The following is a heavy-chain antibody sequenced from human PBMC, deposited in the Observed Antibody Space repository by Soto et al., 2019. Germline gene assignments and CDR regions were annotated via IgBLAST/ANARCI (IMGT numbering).Heavy chain of an antibody. CDR1: GFRFDAYA. CDR2: ITRDSGNK. D-gene: IGHD2-15*01. CDR3: AKDKEGGIFFSGLHY. V-gene: IGHV3-9*01. Sequence: VQLVESGGGLVQPGGSLRLSCAASGFRFDAYAMHWVRQLPGKGLEWVSGITRDSGNKAYGDSVKGRFIVSRDVAKNSLYLQMNSLIPEDTALYYCAKDKEGGIFFSGLHYWGQGTLVTVAS. J-gene: IGHJ4*02.